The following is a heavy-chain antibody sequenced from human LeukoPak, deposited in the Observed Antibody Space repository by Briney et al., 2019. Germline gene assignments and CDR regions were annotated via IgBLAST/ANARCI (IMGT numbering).Heavy chain of an antibody. Sequence: GGSLRLSCAASGFTFSSHSIHWVRQAPGKGLDWVAYISPDGSYKYFADSVKGRFTISSDNSKNTLYLQMNSLRADDTALYYCARDLSGGYSTDYWGQGALVTVSS. CDR3: ARDLSGGYSTDY. CDR2: ISPDGSYK. CDR1: GFTFSSHS. J-gene: IGHJ4*02. V-gene: IGHV3-30*04. D-gene: IGHD1-26*01.